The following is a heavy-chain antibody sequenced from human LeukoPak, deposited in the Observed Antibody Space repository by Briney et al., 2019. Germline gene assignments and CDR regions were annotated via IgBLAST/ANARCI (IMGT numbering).Heavy chain of an antibody. CDR2: INTDGTTT. D-gene: IGHD1-1*01. Sequence: PGGSLRLSCIASGFTFSSYWMHWVRQAPGKGLVWVSRINTDGTTTDHADSVKGRFTISRDNAKNTLYLQMNSLRAEDTAVYFCARDPWGYRAGVMDFWGLGTLVTVSS. CDR3: ARDPWGYRAGVMDF. V-gene: IGHV3-74*01. CDR1: GFTFSSYW. J-gene: IGHJ4*02.